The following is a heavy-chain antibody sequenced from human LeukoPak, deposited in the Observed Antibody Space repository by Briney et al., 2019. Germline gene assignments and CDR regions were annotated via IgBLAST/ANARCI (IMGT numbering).Heavy chain of an antibody. CDR3: ASLNNYYYDSSGFLFDY. Sequence: GGSLRLSCAASGFTFDDYAMHWVRQAPGKGLEWVSGISWNSGSIGYADSVKGRFTISRDNAKNSLYLQMNSLRAEDTAVYYCASLNNYYYDSSGFLFDYWGQGTLVTVSS. J-gene: IGHJ4*02. V-gene: IGHV3-9*01. CDR2: ISWNSGSI. D-gene: IGHD3-22*01. CDR1: GFTFDDYA.